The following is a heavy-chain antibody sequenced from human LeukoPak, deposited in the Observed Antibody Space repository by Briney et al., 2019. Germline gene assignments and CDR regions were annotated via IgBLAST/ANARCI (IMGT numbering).Heavy chain of an antibody. Sequence: SETLSLTCTVSGGSISSGSYYWSWIRQPAGRGLEWIGRVYTSGNTNYNPSLKSRVAISVDTSKNQFSLKLSSVTAADTAVYYCARYTPQYYYGSGSYLAYFDYWGQGTLVTVSS. CDR2: VYTSGNT. CDR3: ARYTPQYYYGSGSYLAYFDY. J-gene: IGHJ4*02. D-gene: IGHD3-10*01. V-gene: IGHV4-61*02. CDR1: GGSISSGSYY.